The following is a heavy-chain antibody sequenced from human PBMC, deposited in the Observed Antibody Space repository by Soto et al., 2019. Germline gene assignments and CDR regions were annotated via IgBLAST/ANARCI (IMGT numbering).Heavy chain of an antibody. Sequence: PSVTLSLTCTVSGGSVSSGSYYWSWIRQPPGKGLEWIGYIYYSGSTNYNPSLKSRVTTSVDTSKNQFSLKLSSVTAADTAVYYCARVVTPYYYYYGMDVWGQGTTVTVSS. J-gene: IGHJ6*02. CDR1: GGSVSSGSYY. D-gene: IGHD3-10*01. CDR3: ARVVTPYYYYYGMDV. V-gene: IGHV4-61*01. CDR2: IYYSGST.